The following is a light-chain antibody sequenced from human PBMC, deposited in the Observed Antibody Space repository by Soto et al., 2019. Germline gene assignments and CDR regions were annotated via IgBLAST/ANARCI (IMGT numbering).Light chain of an antibody. V-gene: IGKV3-20*01. Sequence: EIVLTQSPGILSLSPGERATLSCRASQSVRSSYLAWYQQKPGQAPRLLIYGVSSRATDIPDRFSGSGSGTDFTLTISRLEPEDFAVYYCQQYGSSPFTFGQGTKLEIK. J-gene: IGKJ2*01. CDR2: GVS. CDR1: QSVRSSY. CDR3: QQYGSSPFT.